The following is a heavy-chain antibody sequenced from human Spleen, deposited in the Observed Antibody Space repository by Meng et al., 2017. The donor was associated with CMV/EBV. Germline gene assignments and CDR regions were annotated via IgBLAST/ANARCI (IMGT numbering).Heavy chain of an antibody. Sequence: GESLKISCAVSGFSFSSHAMNWVRQGPGKGLEWVAYISTTSNSIYYADSVKGRFTISRDDAKSSLYLQMSSLRADDTALYYCARELPGSWEPFDYWGQGTLVTVSS. D-gene: IGHD2-15*01. CDR2: ISTTSNSI. V-gene: IGHV3-48*03. J-gene: IGHJ4*02. CDR1: GFSFSSHA. CDR3: ARELPGSWEPFDY.